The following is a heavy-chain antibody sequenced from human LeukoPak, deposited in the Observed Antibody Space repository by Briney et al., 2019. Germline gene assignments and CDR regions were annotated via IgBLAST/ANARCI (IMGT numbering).Heavy chain of an antibody. J-gene: IGHJ4*02. CDR3: AREKYEDGFDY. D-gene: IGHD5-24*01. CDR1: GGSISSSSYC. V-gene: IGHV4-39*07. Sequence: SETLSLTCTVSGGSISSSSYCWGWIRQPPGKGLEWIGSIYYSGSTYYNPSLKSRVTISVDTSKNQFSLKLSSVTAADTAVYYCAREKYEDGFDYWGQGTLVTVSS. CDR2: IYYSGST.